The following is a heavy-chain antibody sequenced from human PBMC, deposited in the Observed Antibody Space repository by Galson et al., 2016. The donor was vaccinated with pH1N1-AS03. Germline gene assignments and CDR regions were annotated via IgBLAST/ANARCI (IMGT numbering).Heavy chain of an antibody. Sequence: LRLSCAASGFTFNIYAMTWIRQAPGKGLEWVSYIGNSGSAIYYADSVKGRFTVSRDNSKNTLYLQMNSLRAEDTAVYYCAKYRRYFDYWGQGTLVTVSS. CDR1: GFTFNIYA. D-gene: IGHD1-14*01. CDR2: IGNSGSAI. J-gene: IGHJ4*02. V-gene: IGHV3-11*01. CDR3: AKYRRYFDY.